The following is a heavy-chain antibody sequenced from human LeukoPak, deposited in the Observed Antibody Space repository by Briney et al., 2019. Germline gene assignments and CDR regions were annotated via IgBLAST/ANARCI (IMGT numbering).Heavy chain of an antibody. CDR2: IYHSGST. CDR1: GYSISSGYY. J-gene: IGHJ4*02. Sequence: PSETLSLTCTVSGYSISSGYYWGWIRQPPGKGLEWIGSIYHSGSTYYNPSLKSRVTISVDTSKNQFSLKLGSVTAADTAVYYCVGSRERPSFDYWGQGTLVTVSS. CDR3: VGSRERPSFDY. D-gene: IGHD5-24*01. V-gene: IGHV4-38-2*02.